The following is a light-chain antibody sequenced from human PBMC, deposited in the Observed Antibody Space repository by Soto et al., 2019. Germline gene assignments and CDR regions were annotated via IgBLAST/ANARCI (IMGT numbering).Light chain of an antibody. CDR1: PSVTNY. Sequence: EIVLTKSPATLSLSPEERATLSCRASPSVTNYLAWYQQKPGQAPRLLIYGAFNRATGIPARFSGSGSGTDFTLTISSLEPEDFAVYYCQQRNIWPPVTFGQVTKVDIK. J-gene: IGKJ1*01. CDR2: GAF. V-gene: IGKV3-11*01. CDR3: QQRNIWPPVT.